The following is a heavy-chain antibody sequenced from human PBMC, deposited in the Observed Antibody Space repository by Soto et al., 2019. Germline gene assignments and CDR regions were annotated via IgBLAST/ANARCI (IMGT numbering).Heavy chain of an antibody. CDR3: ARDGEGYCSGGSCYSRYYGMDV. D-gene: IGHD2-15*01. V-gene: IGHV1-69*06. J-gene: IGHJ6*02. CDR2: IIPIFCTA. Sequence: QVQLVQSGAEVKKPGSSVKVSCQASGGTFSSYAISWVRQAPGQGLEWMGGIIPIFCTANYAQKFQGRVTITADKATSTAYIELSSLRSEDTAVYYCARDGEGYCSGGSCYSRYYGMDVWGQGTTVTVSS. CDR1: GGTFSSYA.